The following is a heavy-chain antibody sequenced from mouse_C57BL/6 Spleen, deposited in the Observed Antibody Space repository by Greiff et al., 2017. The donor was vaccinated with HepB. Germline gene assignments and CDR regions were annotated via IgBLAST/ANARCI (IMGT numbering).Heavy chain of an antibody. V-gene: IGHV5-4*01. CDR3: ARDGIYFDY. CDR1: GFTFSSYA. D-gene: IGHD4-1*01. J-gene: IGHJ2*01. CDR2: ISDGGSYT. Sequence: EVMLVESGGGLVKPGGSLKLSCAASGFTFSSYAMSWVRQTPEKRLEWVATISDGGSYTYYPDNVKGRFTISRDNAKNNLYLQMSHLKSEDTAMYYCARDGIYFDYWGQGTTLTVSS.